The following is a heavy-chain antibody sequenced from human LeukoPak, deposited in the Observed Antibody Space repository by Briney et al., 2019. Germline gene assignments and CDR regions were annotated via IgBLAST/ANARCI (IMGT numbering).Heavy chain of an antibody. V-gene: IGHV3-7*01. D-gene: IGHD6-19*01. CDR1: EFTFSNYW. Sequence: GGSLRLSCAASEFTFSNYWMNWVRQAPGKGLERVAHTNQDGSKNYYVDSLKGRFTISRDNAKNSLYLQMNSLRAEDTAVYYCATTVPGYPDDYFDYWGQGTLVTVSS. J-gene: IGHJ4*02. CDR3: ATTVPGYPDDYFDY. CDR2: TNQDGSKN.